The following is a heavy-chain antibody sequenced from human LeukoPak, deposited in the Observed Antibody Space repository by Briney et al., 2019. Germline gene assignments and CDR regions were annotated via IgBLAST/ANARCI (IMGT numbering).Heavy chain of an antibody. V-gene: IGHV4-39*01. J-gene: IGHJ4*02. Sequence: PSETLSLACTVSGGSISSSSYYWSWIRQPPGEGLECIGSIYYSGSTYYNPSLKSRVTISADTSKNQFSLKLSSVTATDTAVYYCARRYTGYDGFDYWGQGTLVTVSS. CDR3: ARRYTGYDGFDY. CDR2: IYYSGST. D-gene: IGHD5-12*01. CDR1: GGSISSSSYY.